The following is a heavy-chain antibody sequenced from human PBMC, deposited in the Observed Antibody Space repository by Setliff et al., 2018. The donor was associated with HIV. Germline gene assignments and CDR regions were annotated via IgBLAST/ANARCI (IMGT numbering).Heavy chain of an antibody. CDR1: GESFIGYY. CDR3: ARDPSLSYYYDSSGSDAFDI. D-gene: IGHD3-22*01. V-gene: IGHV4-34*01. CDR2: INHSGST. J-gene: IGHJ3*02. Sequence: SETLSLTCAVYGESFIGYYWTWIRQPPGKGLEWIGEINHSGSTNYNPSLKSRVTISVDTSKNQFSLNLTSVTAADTAVYYCARDPSLSYYYDSSGSDAFDIWGQGTMVTVSS.